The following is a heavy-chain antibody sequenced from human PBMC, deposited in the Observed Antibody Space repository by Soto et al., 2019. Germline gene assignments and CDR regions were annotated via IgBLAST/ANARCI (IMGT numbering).Heavy chain of an antibody. V-gene: IGHV1-69*01. CDR2: IIPIFGTA. CDR1: GGTFSSYA. CDR3: ARRAIDDYGDYVYFDY. D-gene: IGHD4-17*01. Sequence: QVQLVQSGAEVKKPGSSVKVSCKASGGTFSSYAISWVRQAPGQGLEWMGGIIPIFGTANYAQKFQGRVTITADESTSTADMELSSLRSEDTAVYYCARRAIDDYGDYVYFDYWCQGTLVTVSS. J-gene: IGHJ4*02.